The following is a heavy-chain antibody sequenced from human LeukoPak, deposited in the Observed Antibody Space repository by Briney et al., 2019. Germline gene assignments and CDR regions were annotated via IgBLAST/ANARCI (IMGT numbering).Heavy chain of an antibody. CDR3: ARSKAARSPPDS. D-gene: IGHD6-6*01. J-gene: IGHJ4*02. V-gene: IGHV3-66*01. Sequence: GGSLRLSCAASGFSVSHNYMSWVRQAPGKGLEWVSLIFAGGSTYYADSVEGRFTISRDNSKNTVFLQMNGLRAEDTAMYCCARSKAARSPPDSWGRGTLVTVSS. CDR2: IFAGGST. CDR1: GFSVSHNY.